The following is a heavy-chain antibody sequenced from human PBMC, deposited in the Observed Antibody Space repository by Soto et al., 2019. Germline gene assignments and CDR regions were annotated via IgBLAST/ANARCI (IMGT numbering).Heavy chain of an antibody. J-gene: IGHJ6*02. CDR1: GYIFTNNW. D-gene: IGHD2-21*01. Sequence: QDQLVQSGAEVKKPGASVKVSCEASGYIFTNNWISWGRLALGQGLEWMGIIDPSRGSTTYAPKFQGRITMTRDTAAYTAYMELSSLRSEDTAVYYCAVCGGNMPPYPYTGLDVWGQGTTVIVSS. CDR3: AVCGGNMPPYPYTGLDV. CDR2: IDPSRGST. V-gene: IGHV1-46*01.